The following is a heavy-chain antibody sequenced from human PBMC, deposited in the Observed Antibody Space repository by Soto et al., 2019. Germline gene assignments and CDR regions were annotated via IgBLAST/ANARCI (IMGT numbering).Heavy chain of an antibody. J-gene: IGHJ5*02. V-gene: IGHV3-7*03. CDR3: ARDGPDSLIAARPLWVDP. CDR2: IKQDGSEK. D-gene: IGHD6-6*01. Sequence: EVQLVESGGGLVQPGGSLRLSCAASAFTFSSYWMSWVRQAPGKGLEWVANIKQDGSEKYYVDSVKGRFTISRDNAKNSLYLQMNSLRAEDTAVYYCARDGPDSLIAARPLWVDPWGQGTLVTVSS. CDR1: AFTFSSYW.